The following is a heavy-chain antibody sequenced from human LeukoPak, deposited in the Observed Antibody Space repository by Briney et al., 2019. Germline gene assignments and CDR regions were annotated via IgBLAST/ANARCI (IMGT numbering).Heavy chain of an antibody. Sequence: GGSLRLSCAASGFTFSGNYMSWVRQAPGKGPEGVSLIYSGGTTYYADSVKGRFTISRDTSRNALILQMNSLTVEDTAVYYCARDPFSWGQGTLVTVSP. V-gene: IGHV3-66*01. CDR2: IYSGGTT. CDR3: ARDPFS. J-gene: IGHJ5*02. CDR1: GFTFSGNY.